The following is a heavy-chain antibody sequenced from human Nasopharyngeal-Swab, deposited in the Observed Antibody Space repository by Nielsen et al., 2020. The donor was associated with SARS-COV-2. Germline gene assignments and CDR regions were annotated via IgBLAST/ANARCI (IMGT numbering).Heavy chain of an antibody. CDR3: ARDLRITIFGVAPYYYYGMDV. D-gene: IGHD3-3*01. V-gene: IGHV3-21*01. CDR1: GFTFSSYS. Sequence: GGSLRLSCAASGFTFSSYSMNWVRQAPGQGLEWVSSISSSSSYLYYADSVKGRFTISRDNAKNSLYLQMNSLRAEDTAVYYCARDLRITIFGVAPYYYYGMDVWGQGTTVTVSS. J-gene: IGHJ6*02. CDR2: ISSSSSYL.